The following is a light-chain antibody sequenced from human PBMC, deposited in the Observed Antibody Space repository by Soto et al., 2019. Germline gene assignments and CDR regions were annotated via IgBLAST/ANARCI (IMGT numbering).Light chain of an antibody. CDR1: QSITTY. CDR3: PQSYRTPRT. J-gene: IGKJ1*01. CDR2: DAS. Sequence: DIQMTQSPSSLSASVGVRVTITCRASQSITTYFNWYQHKPEKAPKLLMHDASSLDSGVPSRFSGSGPGTDFTLTISSLPPEDFATYYFPQSYRTPRTFGQGTKVDIK. V-gene: IGKV1-39*01.